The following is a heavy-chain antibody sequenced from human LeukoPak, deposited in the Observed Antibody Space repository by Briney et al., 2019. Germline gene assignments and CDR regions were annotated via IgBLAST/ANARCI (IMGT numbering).Heavy chain of an antibody. J-gene: IGHJ4*02. Sequence: GGPLRLSCAASGFTVSSNYMSWVRQAPGKGLEWVSVIYSGGNTNYADSVKGRFTISRHNSKNTLYLRMNNLRPEDTAVYYCATDSSCGEFEYWGQGSLVTVSS. D-gene: IGHD6-13*01. V-gene: IGHV3-53*01. CDR1: GFTVSSNY. CDR2: IYSGGNT. CDR3: ATDSSCGEFEY.